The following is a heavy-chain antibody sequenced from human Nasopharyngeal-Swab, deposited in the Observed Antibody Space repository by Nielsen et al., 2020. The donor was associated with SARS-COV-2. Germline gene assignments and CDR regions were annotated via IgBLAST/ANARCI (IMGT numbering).Heavy chain of an antibody. D-gene: IGHD3-22*01. V-gene: IGHV4-59*13. CDR1: GGSISSYY. CDR3: ASSPHYYDSSGYYDDAFDI. Sequence: LRLSCTVSGGSISSYYWSWIRQPPGKGLEWIGYIYYSGSTNYNPSLKSRVTISVDTSKNQFSLKLSSVTAADTAVYYCASSPHYYDSSGYYDDAFDIWGQGTMVTVSS. CDR2: IYYSGST. J-gene: IGHJ3*02.